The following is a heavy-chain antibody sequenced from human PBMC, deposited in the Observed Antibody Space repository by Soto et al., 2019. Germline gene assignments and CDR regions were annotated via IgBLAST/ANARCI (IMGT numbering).Heavy chain of an antibody. CDR3: AKERRRRGIDY. V-gene: IGHV3-23*01. D-gene: IGHD3-16*01. J-gene: IGHJ4*02. Sequence: EVQLFESGGGLGQPGGSLRLSCAASGFTFTNYAMTWVRQAPGEGLEWVSTISANGGSTYYADSVKGRFTISRDNSKNTLYLQVNSLRAEDTAVYYCAKERRRRGIDYWGQGTLVTVST. CDR2: ISANGGST. CDR1: GFTFTNYA.